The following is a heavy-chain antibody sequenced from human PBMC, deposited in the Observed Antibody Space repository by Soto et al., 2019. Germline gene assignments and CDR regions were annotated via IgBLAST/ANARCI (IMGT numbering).Heavy chain of an antibody. J-gene: IGHJ6*02. CDR1: GFTFRNYA. CDR2: ISYDGSNK. V-gene: IGHV3-30-3*01. Sequence: QVQLVESGGGVVQPGRSLRLSCAASGFTFRNYAMHWVRQAPGKGLECVAVISYDGSNKFYRDYVKGRFTISRDNSKNTLYLQINSLRYEDTAVYYCARGNREDIGGVVGVRPGEYGVDVWGQGTTVTVSS. CDR3: ARGNREDIGGVVGVRPGEYGVDV. D-gene: IGHD2-15*01.